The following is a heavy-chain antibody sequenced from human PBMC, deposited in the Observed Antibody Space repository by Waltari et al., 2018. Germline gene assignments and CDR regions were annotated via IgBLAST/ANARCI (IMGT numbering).Heavy chain of an antibody. Sequence: QVQLQESGPGLVKPSETLSLTCNVSGGSINNYYWSWIRQPPGKGLEWIGYIYYSGGTNDNPSLKRRVTISVDTSKNQVSLKLSSVTAADTAVYYCARDSSGYRSGWYNFDCWGQGTLVTVSS. CDR1: GGSINNYY. CDR3: ARDSSGYRSGWYNFDC. D-gene: IGHD6-19*01. J-gene: IGHJ4*02. CDR2: IYYSGGT. V-gene: IGHV4-59*01.